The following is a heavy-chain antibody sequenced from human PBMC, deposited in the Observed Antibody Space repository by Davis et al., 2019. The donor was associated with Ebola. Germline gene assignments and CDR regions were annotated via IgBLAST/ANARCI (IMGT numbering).Heavy chain of an antibody. CDR1: GFTFSRYT. CDR2: ISSSSSYI. Sequence: PGGSLRLSRAASGFTFSRYTMNWVRQAPGKGLEWVSSISSSSSYIYYADSVKGRFTISRDNAKNSLYLQMNSLRAEDTAVYYCARDPTRTYYDFWSGSSDYYYGMDVWGQGTTVTVSS. V-gene: IGHV3-21*01. CDR3: ARDPTRTYYDFWSGSSDYYYGMDV. J-gene: IGHJ6*02. D-gene: IGHD3-3*01.